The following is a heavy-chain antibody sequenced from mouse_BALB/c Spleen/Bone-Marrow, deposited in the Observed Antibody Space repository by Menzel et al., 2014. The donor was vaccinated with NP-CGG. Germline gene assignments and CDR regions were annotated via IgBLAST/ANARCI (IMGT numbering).Heavy chain of an antibody. CDR2: IDPANGNT. CDR3: ARDCDYFFDY. CDR1: GFNIKDTY. J-gene: IGHJ2*01. V-gene: IGHV14-3*02. Sequence: EVQLQESGAELVKPGASVKLSCTASGFNIKDTYMHWVKQRPEQGLEWIGWIDPANGNTKYDPNFQGKATITADTSSNTAYLQLSSLTSEDTAVYYCARDCDYFFDYWGQGTTLTVSS. D-gene: IGHD2-4*01.